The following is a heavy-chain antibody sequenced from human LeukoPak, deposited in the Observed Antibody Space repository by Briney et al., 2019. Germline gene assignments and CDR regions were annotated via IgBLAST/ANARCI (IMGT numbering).Heavy chain of an antibody. Sequence: ASVKVSCKASGYTFTSYGISWVRPAPGQGLEWMGWISAYNGNTNYAQKLQGRVTMTTDTSTSTAYMELRSLRSDDTAVYYCARDYCSGGSCLAFDYWGQGTLVTVSS. J-gene: IGHJ4*02. V-gene: IGHV1-18*01. CDR1: GYTFTSYG. CDR3: ARDYCSGGSCLAFDY. CDR2: ISAYNGNT. D-gene: IGHD2-15*01.